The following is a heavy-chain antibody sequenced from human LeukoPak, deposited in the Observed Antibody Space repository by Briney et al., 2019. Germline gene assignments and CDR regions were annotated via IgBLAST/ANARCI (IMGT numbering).Heavy chain of an antibody. Sequence: GGSLRLSCGASGFTFGTYWMHWVRQAPGKGLVWVSGINSDGGTTTYADSVKGRFTISRDNAKNTLYLQMNSLRAEDTAVYYCAELGITMIGGVWGKGTTVTISS. D-gene: IGHD3-10*02. CDR1: GFTFGTYW. V-gene: IGHV3-74*01. CDR2: INSDGGTT. J-gene: IGHJ6*04. CDR3: AELGITMIGGV.